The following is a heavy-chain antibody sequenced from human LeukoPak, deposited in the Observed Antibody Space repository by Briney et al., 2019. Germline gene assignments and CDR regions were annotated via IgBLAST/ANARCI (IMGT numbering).Heavy chain of an antibody. Sequence: GGSLRLSCAASGFTVSSNYMSWVRQAAGKGLEWVSVIYSGGSTYYADSVKGRFTISRDISKNTLYLQMNSLRAEDTAVYYCRSRIAAAVTLGSFDVWGQGTMVTVSS. CDR3: RSRIAAAVTLGSFDV. CDR1: GFTVSSNY. CDR2: IYSGGST. V-gene: IGHV3-66*02. J-gene: IGHJ3*01. D-gene: IGHD6-13*01.